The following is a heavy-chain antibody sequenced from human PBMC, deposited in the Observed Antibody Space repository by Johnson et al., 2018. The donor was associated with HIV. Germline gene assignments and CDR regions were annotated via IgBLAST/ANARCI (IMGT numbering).Heavy chain of an antibody. CDR3: TTAGLRYCDWFTGAFDI. CDR2: IKSKTDGGTT. D-gene: IGHD3-9*01. Sequence: MLLVESGGGLVKPGGSLRLSCAASGFTFSNAWMSWVRQAPGKGLEWVGRIKSKTDGGTTDYAAPVKGRFTISRDDSKNTLYLQMNSLKTEDTAVYYCTTAGLRYCDWFTGAFDIWGQGTMVTVSS. J-gene: IGHJ3*02. CDR1: GFTFSNAW. V-gene: IGHV3-15*01.